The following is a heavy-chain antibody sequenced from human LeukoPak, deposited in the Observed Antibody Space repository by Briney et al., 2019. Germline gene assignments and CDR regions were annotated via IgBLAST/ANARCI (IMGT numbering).Heavy chain of an antibody. J-gene: IGHJ6*03. CDR1: GFTFSSYE. CDR2: ISSSGSTL. CDR3: ARAEKSYYYYYYYMDV. V-gene: IGHV3-48*03. Sequence: GGSLRLSCAASGFTFSSYEMNWVRQAPGKGLEWVSYISSSGSTLYYADSVKGRFTISRDDAKNSLYLQMNSLRAEDTAVYYCARAEKSYYYYYYYMDVWGKGTTVTVSS.